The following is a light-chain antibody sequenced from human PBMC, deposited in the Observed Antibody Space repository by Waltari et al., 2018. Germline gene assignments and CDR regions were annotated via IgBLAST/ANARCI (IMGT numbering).Light chain of an antibody. Sequence: DIQMTQSPSTLSASVGDRVNITCRASQSITNWLAWYQQKPGKAPKLLIYRASNLESGVPSRFSGSGSGTEFTLTISSLQPDDFATYYCQQYDNYWTFGLGTKVEIK. J-gene: IGKJ1*01. CDR2: RAS. CDR3: QQYDNYWT. V-gene: IGKV1-5*03. CDR1: QSITNW.